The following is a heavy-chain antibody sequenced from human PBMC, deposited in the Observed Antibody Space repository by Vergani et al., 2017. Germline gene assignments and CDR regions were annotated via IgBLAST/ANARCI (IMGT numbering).Heavy chain of an antibody. Sequence: VQLVESGGGVVQPGRSLRLSCAASGFTFSSYAMSWVRQAPGKGLEWVSAISGSGGSTYYADSVKGRFTISRDNSKNTLYLQMNSLRAEDTAVYYCANSISPPQWLAPTNWFDPWGQGTLVTVSS. V-gene: IGHV3-23*04. J-gene: IGHJ5*02. D-gene: IGHD6-19*01. CDR1: GFTFSSYA. CDR3: ANSISPPQWLAPTNWFDP. CDR2: ISGSGGST.